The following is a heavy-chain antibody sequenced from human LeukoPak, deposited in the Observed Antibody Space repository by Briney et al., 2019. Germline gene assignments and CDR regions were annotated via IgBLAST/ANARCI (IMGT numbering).Heavy chain of an antibody. J-gene: IGHJ4*02. CDR1: GFTFDDYG. CDR3: ARGPSGYYNT. CDR2: IRSKVYGETT. D-gene: IGHD5-12*01. Sequence: PGGSLRLSCAASGFTFDDYGMSWVRQAPGRGLEWVGFIRSKVYGETTEFAASVKGRFTLSRDDSKSIAYLQMNSLRAEDTAVYYCARGPSGYYNTGGQGTLVTVSS. V-gene: IGHV3-49*04.